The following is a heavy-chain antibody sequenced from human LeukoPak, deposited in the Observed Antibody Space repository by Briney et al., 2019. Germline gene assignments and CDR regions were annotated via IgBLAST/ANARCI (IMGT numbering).Heavy chain of an antibody. J-gene: IGHJ3*02. Sequence: SETLSLTRAVYGGSFSGYYWSWIRQPPGKGLEWIGEINHSGSTNYNPSLKSRVTISVDTSKNQFSLKVNSMTAADTAVYYCTKSDGSGLIRIWGQGTMVTVSP. D-gene: IGHD3-22*01. CDR1: GGSFSGYY. V-gene: IGHV4-34*01. CDR2: INHSGST. CDR3: TKSDGSGLIRI.